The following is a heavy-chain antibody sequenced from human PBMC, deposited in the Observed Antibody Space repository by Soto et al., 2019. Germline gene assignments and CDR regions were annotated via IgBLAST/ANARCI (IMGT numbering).Heavy chain of an antibody. CDR3: ARFEWELYGVDY. CDR2: IYYSGST. Sequence: QLQLQESGPGLVKPSETLSLTCTVSGGSISSSSYYWGWIRQPPGQGLEWIGSIYYSGSTYYNPSLKSRVAISVDTTKDPFSPTLSSVTAAGTAVYYCARFEWELYGVDYWGPGNPVTVSS. V-gene: IGHV4-39*01. D-gene: IGHD1-26*01. J-gene: IGHJ4*02. CDR1: GGSISSSSYY.